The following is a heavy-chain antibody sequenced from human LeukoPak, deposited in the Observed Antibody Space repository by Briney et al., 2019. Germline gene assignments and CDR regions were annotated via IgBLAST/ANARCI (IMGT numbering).Heavy chain of an antibody. CDR1: GGSISSSIYY. CDR2: IYYSGST. D-gene: IGHD2-21*02. J-gene: IGHJ2*01. Sequence: SETLSLTRTVSGGSISSSIYYWGWIRQPPGKGLEWIGGIYYSGSTYYNPSLKSRVTISVDTSKNQFSLKLSSVTAADTAVYYCASETCGGDCYRYWYFDLWGRGTLVTVSS. CDR3: ASETCGGDCYRYWYFDL. V-gene: IGHV4-39*01.